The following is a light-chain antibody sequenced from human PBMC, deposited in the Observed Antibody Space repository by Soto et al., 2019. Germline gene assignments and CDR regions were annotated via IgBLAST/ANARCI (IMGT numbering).Light chain of an antibody. CDR2: DAS. CDR1: QSVSSY. V-gene: IGKV3-11*01. Sequence: EIVLTQSPATLSLSPGERATLSCRASQSVSSYLAWYQQKPGQAPRLLIYDASNRATGIPARFSGSGSGTDFTLTISSREPEDFAVYYCQQRSNWLSTFGQGTKVEIK. CDR3: QQRSNWLST. J-gene: IGKJ1*01.